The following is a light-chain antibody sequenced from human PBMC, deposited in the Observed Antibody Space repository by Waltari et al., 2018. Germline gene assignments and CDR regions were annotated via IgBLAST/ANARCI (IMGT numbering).Light chain of an antibody. Sequence: DIVMTQSPDSLAVSLGETATINRKSSPGVFWRSNNKHYLAWYQQKAGQPPRLLFYWASTRESGVPDRFSASGAGTDFTLTISSLQPEDVATYYCQQYYSHPTTFGQGTNVE. J-gene: IGKJ1*01. CDR1: PGVFWRSNNKHY. CDR2: WAS. CDR3: QQYYSHPTT. V-gene: IGKV4-1*01.